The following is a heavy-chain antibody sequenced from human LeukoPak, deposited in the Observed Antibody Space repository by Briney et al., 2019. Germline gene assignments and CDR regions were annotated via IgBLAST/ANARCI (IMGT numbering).Heavy chain of an antibody. CDR2: ISSSSSYI. V-gene: IGHV3-21*01. Sequence: GESLRLSCAASGFTFSGYSMNWVRQAPGKGLEWVSSISSSSSYIYYADSVKGRFTISRDNAKNSLYLQMNSLRAEDTAVYYCARERVPAATLDAFDIWGQGTMVTVSS. CDR1: GFTFSGYS. CDR3: ARERVPAATLDAFDI. J-gene: IGHJ3*02. D-gene: IGHD2-2*01.